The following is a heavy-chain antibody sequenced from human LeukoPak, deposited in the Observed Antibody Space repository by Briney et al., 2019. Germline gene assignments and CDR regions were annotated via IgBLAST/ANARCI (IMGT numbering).Heavy chain of an antibody. V-gene: IGHV3-53*01. CDR2: IYSGGST. CDR3: AKDLSSMIVVVIDYYFDY. D-gene: IGHD3-22*01. CDR1: GFTVSSNY. Sequence: GGSLRLSCAASGFTVSSNYMSWVRQAPGKGLEWVSVIYSGGSTYYADSVKGRFTISRDNSKNTLYLQMNSLRAEDTAVYYCAKDLSSMIVVVIDYYFDYWGQGTLVTVSS. J-gene: IGHJ4*02.